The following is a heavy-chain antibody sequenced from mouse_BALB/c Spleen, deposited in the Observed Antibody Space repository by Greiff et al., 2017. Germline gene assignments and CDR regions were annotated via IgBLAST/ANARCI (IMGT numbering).Heavy chain of an antibody. CDR1: GYTFTDYN. D-gene: IGHD2-4*01. Sequence: VQLQQSGPELVKPGASVKISCKASGYTFTDYNMHWVKQSHGKSLEWIGYIYPYNGGTGYNQKFKSKATLTVDNSSSTAYMELRSLTSEDSAVYYCARKGDYDERTWFAYWGQGTLVTVSA. CDR2: IYPYNGGT. V-gene: IGHV1S29*02. CDR3: ARKGDYDERTWFAY. J-gene: IGHJ3*01.